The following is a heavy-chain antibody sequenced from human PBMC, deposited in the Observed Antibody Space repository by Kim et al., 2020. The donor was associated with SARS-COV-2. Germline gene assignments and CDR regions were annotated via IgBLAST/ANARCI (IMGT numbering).Heavy chain of an antibody. V-gene: IGHV3-15*01. CDR2: IKSKTDGGTT. D-gene: IGHD3-10*01. CDR3: TTDRGVRGGRTLPDAFDI. Sequence: GGSLRLSCAASGFTFSNAWMSWVRQAPGKGLEWVGRIKSKTDGGTTDYAAPVKGRFTISRDDSKNTLYLQMNSLKTEDTAVYYCTTDRGVRGGRTLPDAFDIWGQGTMVTVSS. J-gene: IGHJ3*02. CDR1: GFTFSNAW.